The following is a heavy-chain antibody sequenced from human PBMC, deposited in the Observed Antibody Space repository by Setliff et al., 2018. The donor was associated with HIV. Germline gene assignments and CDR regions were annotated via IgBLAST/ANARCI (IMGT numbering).Heavy chain of an antibody. V-gene: IGHV4-34*10. D-gene: IGHD2-8*01. CDR3: ASRPYCSNGVCRYSVWYFDF. CDR1: GGSFSGYY. J-gene: IGHJ4*02. Sequence: SETLSLTCAVYGGSFSGYYWSWIRQPPGKGLEWIGEINHSGSTNYNPSLKSRITISVDTSKNQFYLNLTSVTAADTAVYYCASRPYCSNGVCRYSVWYFDFWGQGTRVTVSS. CDR2: INHSGST.